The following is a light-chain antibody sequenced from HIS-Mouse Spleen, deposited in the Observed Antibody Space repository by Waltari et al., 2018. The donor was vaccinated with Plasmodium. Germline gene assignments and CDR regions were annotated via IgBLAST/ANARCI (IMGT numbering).Light chain of an antibody. CDR1: EFPKKY. V-gene: IGLV3-10*01. CDR2: EDS. Sequence: SYELTQPPSVSVSPAQTARITCSGDEFPKKYANWYQQKLGQAPGLVIYEDSKRPAGIPERFSGSSSGTMATLTISGAQVEDEADYYCYSTDSSGNHRVFGGGTKLTVL. J-gene: IGLJ3*02. CDR3: YSTDSSGNHRV.